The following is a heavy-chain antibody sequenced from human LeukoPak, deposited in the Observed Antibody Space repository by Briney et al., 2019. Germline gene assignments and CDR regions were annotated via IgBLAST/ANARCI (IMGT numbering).Heavy chain of an antibody. D-gene: IGHD7-27*01. CDR1: GFTFGRYS. CDR2: INTRSDYT. V-gene: IGHV3-21*01. J-gene: IGHJ4*02. CDR3: ARTFLTGDYFDF. Sequence: GGSLRLSCAASGFTFGRYSMNWVRQAPGKGLEWVAIINTRSDYTYYVDSVKGRFTISRDNAKNSLSLQMNSLRVEDTAVYYCARTFLTGDYFDFWGQGILVTVSS.